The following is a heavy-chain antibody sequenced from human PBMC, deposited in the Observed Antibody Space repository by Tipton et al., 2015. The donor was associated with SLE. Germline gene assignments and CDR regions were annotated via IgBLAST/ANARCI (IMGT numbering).Heavy chain of an antibody. CDR3: ARGDMVVVPAAGGGYYYYMDV. CDR1: GDSVRGSY. CDR2: VYYGGST. J-gene: IGHJ6*03. D-gene: IGHD2-2*01. Sequence: TLSLTCTVSGDSVRGSYWSWIRQPPGMGLEWIGFVYYGGSTNMGTTNYNPSLESRLDISVDTSGRLFFLRLSSMTAADTAVYYCARGDMVVVPAAGGGYYYYMDVWGKGTTVTVSS. V-gene: IGHV4-59*08.